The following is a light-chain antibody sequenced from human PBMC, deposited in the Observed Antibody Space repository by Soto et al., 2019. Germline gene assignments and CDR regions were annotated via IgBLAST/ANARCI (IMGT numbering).Light chain of an antibody. CDR2: LGS. CDR1: QSLLYSNGYNY. CDR3: MQPLLTAWP. Sequence: DIVLTQSPLFLPVTPGEPASITCRSSQSLLYSNGYNYLDWYLQKPGQSPQLLIYLGSNRASGVPDRVSGSGSGAYFTLKIRRVEAEDLGVDYGMQPLLTAWPFGQGTNVEIK. J-gene: IGKJ1*01. V-gene: IGKV2-28*01.